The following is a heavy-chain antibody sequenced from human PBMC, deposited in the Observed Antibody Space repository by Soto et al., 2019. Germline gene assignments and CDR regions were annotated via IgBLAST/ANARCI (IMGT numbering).Heavy chain of an antibody. CDR2: INANNGNT. D-gene: IGHD3-10*01. CDR1: GYTFTSYG. CDR3: ERDLNMGLGDY. Sequence: QVQLVQSGAEVKKPGASVTVSCKASGYTFTSYGLSCVRQAPGRGLEWMGWINANNGNTKYAQKLPGRVTMTTDTSTTTAYMERRSLRSADPAVYYCERDLNMGLGDYWGQGTLGTVSS. V-gene: IGHV1-18*01. J-gene: IGHJ4*02.